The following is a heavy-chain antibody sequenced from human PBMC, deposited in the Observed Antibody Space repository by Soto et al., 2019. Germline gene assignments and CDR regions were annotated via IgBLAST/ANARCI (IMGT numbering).Heavy chain of an antibody. V-gene: IGHV4-39*01. D-gene: IGHD2-8*01. CDR2: VYYRGRS. CDR3: VSQRTSVLTQAYFDY. CDR1: GGSVSNSNYY. J-gene: IGHJ4*02. Sequence: SETLSLTCTVSGGSVSNSNYYWGWIRQSPGKGLEWIGSVYYRGRSYSKSSVKSRVTISVDTSKNQFSLNLNSVTASDTAVYSCVSQRTSVLTQAYFDYWGPGALVTVSS.